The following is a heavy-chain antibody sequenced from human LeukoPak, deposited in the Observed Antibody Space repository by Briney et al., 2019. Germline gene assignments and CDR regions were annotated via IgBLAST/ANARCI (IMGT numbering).Heavy chain of an antibody. Sequence: SETLSLTCTVSGGSISSYYWSWIRQPPGKGLEWIGYIYYSGSTNYNPSLKSRVTISVDTSKNQFSLKLSSVTAADTAVYYCARHEDFTYYYGSGSPEYYFDYWGQGTLVTVSS. CDR2: IYYSGST. D-gene: IGHD3-10*01. CDR3: ARHEDFTYYYGSGSPEYYFDY. J-gene: IGHJ4*02. CDR1: GGSISSYY. V-gene: IGHV4-59*08.